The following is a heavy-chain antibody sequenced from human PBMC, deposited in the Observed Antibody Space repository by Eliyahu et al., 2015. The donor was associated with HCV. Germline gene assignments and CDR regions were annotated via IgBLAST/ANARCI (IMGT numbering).Heavy chain of an antibody. Sequence: QVQLQESGPGLVKPSEILSLTCAVSGGPISGSFWSWIRQPPGKGLEWIGYIYSSGGTTYHPSLXSRLTISVDTSKNHLFLKLRSVTAADTAVYFCARGGYSKVDAFDIWGQGTMVTVSS. D-gene: IGHD4-11*01. CDR2: IYSSGGT. V-gene: IGHV4-59*01. J-gene: IGHJ3*02. CDR3: ARGGYSKVDAFDI. CDR1: GGPISGSF.